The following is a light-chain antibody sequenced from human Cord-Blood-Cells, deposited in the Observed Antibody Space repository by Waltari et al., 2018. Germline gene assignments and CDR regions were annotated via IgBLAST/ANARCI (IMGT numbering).Light chain of an antibody. Sequence: YVLTQPPSVSVAPGKTARIPGGGHNIGSKSVHWYQQQPGQAPVLVVYDDSDRPSGIPERFSGSNSGNTATLTISRVEAGDEADYYCQVWDSSSDHWVFGGGTKLTVL. V-gene: IGLV3-21*03. CDR1: NIGSKS. CDR2: DDS. J-gene: IGLJ3*02. CDR3: QVWDSSSDHWV.